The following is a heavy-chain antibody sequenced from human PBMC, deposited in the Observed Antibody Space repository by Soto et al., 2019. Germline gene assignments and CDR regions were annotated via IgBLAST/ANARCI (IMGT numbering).Heavy chain of an antibody. Sequence: PGGSLRLSCAASGFTFSSYAMSWVRQAPGKGLEWVSAISGSGGSTYYADSVKGRFTISRDNSKNTLYLQMNSLRAEDTAVYYCASALITMVRGVSDPGHNWFDPWGQGTLVTVSA. D-gene: IGHD3-10*01. J-gene: IGHJ5*02. CDR3: ASALITMVRGVSDPGHNWFDP. CDR1: GFTFSSYA. CDR2: ISGSGGST. V-gene: IGHV3-23*01.